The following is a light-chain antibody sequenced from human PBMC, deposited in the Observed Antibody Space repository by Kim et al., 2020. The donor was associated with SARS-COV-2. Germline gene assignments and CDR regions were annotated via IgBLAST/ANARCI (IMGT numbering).Light chain of an antibody. CDR3: AAWDDSLSGRV. CDR2: RNN. V-gene: IGLV1-47*01. Sequence: GQRVTTSCSGSSSNIGSYYGYWYQQLPGTAPKLLIYRNNQRPSGVPDRFSGSKSGTSASLAISGLRSEDEADYYCAAWDDSLSGRVFGGGTQLTVL. CDR1: SSNIGSYY. J-gene: IGLJ3*02.